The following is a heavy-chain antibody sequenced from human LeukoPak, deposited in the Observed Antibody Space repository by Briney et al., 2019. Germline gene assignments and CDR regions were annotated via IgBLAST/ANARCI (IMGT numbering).Heavy chain of an antibody. CDR3: ERDTNPSVDGSFDI. J-gene: IGHJ3*02. V-gene: IGHV1-2*02. CDR1: GYTFTCYY. D-gene: IGHD4-17*01. CDR2: INPNSGST. Sequence: ASVKVSCKASGYTFTCYYMSWERQAPGQGLEWMGWINPNSGSTYYAQKVQGRVTMTRDTSISTAYMDLSRLRSGDTAVYYCERDTNPSVDGSFDIWGQGTMVTVSS.